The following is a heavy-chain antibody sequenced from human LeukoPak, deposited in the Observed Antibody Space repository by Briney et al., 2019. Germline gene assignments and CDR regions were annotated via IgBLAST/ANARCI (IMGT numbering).Heavy chain of an antibody. CDR1: GFTFSSYA. V-gene: IGHV3-30-3*01. J-gene: IGHJ1*01. CDR2: ISYDGSNK. D-gene: IGHD3-22*01. Sequence: GGSLRLSCAASGFTFSSYAMHWVRQAPGKGLEWVAVISYDGSNKYYADSVKGRFTISRDNSKDTLYLQMDRLRAEDTAIYYCAKDYDSSKYYSGQWGQGTLVTVSS. CDR3: AKDYDSSKYYSGQ.